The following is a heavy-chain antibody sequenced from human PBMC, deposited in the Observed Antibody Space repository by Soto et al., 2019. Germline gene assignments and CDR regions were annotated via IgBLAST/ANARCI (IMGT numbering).Heavy chain of an antibody. V-gene: IGHV3-30*18. CDR2: ISYDGSNK. D-gene: IGHD3-10*01. J-gene: IGHJ4*02. CDR1: GFTFSSNG. Sequence: QVQLVESGGGVVQPGRSLRLSCAASGFTFSSNGMQRVRQAPDKGLEWVAVISYDGSNKYYADSVKGRFTISRDNSKNTPYLPMNSLRAEDTAVYYCAKDNYYGSGSLDYWGQGTLVTVSS. CDR3: AKDNYYGSGSLDY.